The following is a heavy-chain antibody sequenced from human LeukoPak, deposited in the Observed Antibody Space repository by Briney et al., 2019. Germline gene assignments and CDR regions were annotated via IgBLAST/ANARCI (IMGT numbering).Heavy chain of an antibody. V-gene: IGHV3-74*01. Sequence: GGSLRLSCAASGFTFSSYWIHWVRQAPGKGLMWVSRITNDGSSTTYADSVKGRFTISRDNAKNTLFLQMKSLRVEDTAVYYCARDYTALDYWGQGTLVTVSS. J-gene: IGHJ4*02. CDR3: ARDYTALDY. D-gene: IGHD5-18*01. CDR2: ITNDGSST. CDR1: GFTFSSYW.